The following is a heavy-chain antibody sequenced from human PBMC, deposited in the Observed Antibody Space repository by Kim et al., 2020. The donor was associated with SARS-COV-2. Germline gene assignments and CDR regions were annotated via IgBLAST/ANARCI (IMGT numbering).Heavy chain of an antibody. Sequence: SETLSLTCAVYGGSFSGYYWSWIRQPPGKGLEWIGEINHSGSTNYNPSLKSRVTISVDTSKNQFSLKLSSVTAADTAVYYCARALFGELFHYYYYYMDVWGKGTTVTVSS. CDR2: INHSGST. CDR1: GGSFSGYY. J-gene: IGHJ6*03. CDR3: ARALFGELFHYYYYYMDV. D-gene: IGHD3-10*01. V-gene: IGHV4-34*01.